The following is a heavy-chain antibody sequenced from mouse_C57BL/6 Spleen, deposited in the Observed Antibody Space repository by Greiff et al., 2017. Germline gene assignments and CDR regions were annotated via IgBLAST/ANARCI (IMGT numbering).Heavy chain of an antibody. CDR2: INYDGSST. CDR1: GFTFSDYY. D-gene: IGHD1-1*01. CDR3: ARDYYGSRYYFDY. J-gene: IGHJ2*01. V-gene: IGHV5-16*01. Sequence: VQRVESEGGLVQPGSSMKLSCTASGFTFSDYYMAWVRQVPEKGLEWVANINYDGSSTYYLDSLKSRFIISRDNAKNILYLQMSSLKSEDTATYYCARDYYGSRYYFDYWGQGTTLTVSS.